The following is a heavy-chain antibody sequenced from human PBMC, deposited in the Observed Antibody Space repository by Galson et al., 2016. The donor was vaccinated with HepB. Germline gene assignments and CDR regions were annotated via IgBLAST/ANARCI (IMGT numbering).Heavy chain of an antibody. Sequence: SETLSLTCAVYGGSFSGSYWNWIRQSPGKGLEWVGEINDSGTTNYNPSLKSRVTLSLDTSKNQFSLKLSSVTAADTAVYYCARYCSSTSCPRGPFDYWGQGTLVTVSS. CDR2: INDSGTT. CDR3: ARYCSSTSCPRGPFDY. J-gene: IGHJ4*02. CDR1: GGSFSGSY. D-gene: IGHD2-2*01. V-gene: IGHV4-34*10.